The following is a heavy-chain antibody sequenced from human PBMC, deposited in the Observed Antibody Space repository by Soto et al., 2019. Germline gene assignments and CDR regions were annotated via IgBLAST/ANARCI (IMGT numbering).Heavy chain of an antibody. CDR1: GGSISSGGYY. CDR3: ARGSLRYFDWLPIDY. V-gene: IGHV4-31*03. J-gene: IGHJ4*02. Sequence: QVQLQESGPGLVKPSQTLSLTCTVSGGSISSGGYYWSWIRQHPGKGLEWIGYIYYSGSTYYNPSLKSRVTISVDTSKNPFSLKLSSVTAADTAVYYCARGSLRYFDWLPIDYSGQGTLVTVSS. D-gene: IGHD3-9*01. CDR2: IYYSGST.